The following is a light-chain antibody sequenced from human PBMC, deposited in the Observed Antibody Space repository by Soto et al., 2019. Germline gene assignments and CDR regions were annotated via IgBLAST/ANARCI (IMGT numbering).Light chain of an antibody. CDR2: GAS. V-gene: IGKV3-15*01. CDR3: KQYTNWPPYT. Sequence: EIVMTQSPATLSVSPGERATLSCRASQSVSINLAWYQQKPGQAPRLLIYGASTRATGIPARFSGSGSGTEFTITISSLQYEDLAVYYCKQYTNWPPYTVGQGTKLEIK. J-gene: IGKJ2*01. CDR1: QSVSIN.